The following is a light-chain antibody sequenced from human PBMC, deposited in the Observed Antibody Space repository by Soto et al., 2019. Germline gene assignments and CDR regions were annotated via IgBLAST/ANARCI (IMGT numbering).Light chain of an antibody. V-gene: IGLV4-69*01. CDR3: QTWGTGIVI. CDR2: LNRDGSH. J-gene: IGLJ2*01. Sequence: QPVLTQSPSASASLGASVKLTCTLSSGHSNYAIAWHQQQPEKGPRYLMKLNRDGSHSKGDGIPNRFSGSSSGAERYLTISSLPSEDEAAYYCQTWGTGIVIFGGGTKLTVL. CDR1: SGHSNYA.